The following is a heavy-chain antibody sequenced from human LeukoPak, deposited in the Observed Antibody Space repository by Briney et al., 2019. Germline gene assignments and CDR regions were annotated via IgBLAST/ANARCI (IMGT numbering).Heavy chain of an antibody. Sequence: PSETLSLTCTVSGGSISSGSYYWSWIRQPAGKGLEWIGRIYTSGSTNYNPSLKSRVTISVDTSKSQFSLKLSSVTAADTAVYYCARSYGDYSAPFDYWGQGTLVTVSS. D-gene: IGHD4-17*01. V-gene: IGHV4-61*02. CDR2: IYTSGST. J-gene: IGHJ4*02. CDR1: GGSISSGSYY. CDR3: ARSYGDYSAPFDY.